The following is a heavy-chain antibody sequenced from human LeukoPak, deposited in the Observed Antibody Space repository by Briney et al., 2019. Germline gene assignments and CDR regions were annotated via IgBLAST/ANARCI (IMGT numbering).Heavy chain of an antibody. CDR1: GGSISGYY. D-gene: IGHD4-17*01. Sequence: PSEALSLTCTVSGGSISGYYWIWFRQPPGKELEWIGYISNTGSAKYNPPLKSRVTVSVDTSKNQFSLKLSSVTAADTAVYYCARATSDYPPDYWGQGTLVTVSS. CDR3: ARATSDYPPDY. J-gene: IGHJ4*02. V-gene: IGHV4-59*01. CDR2: ISNTGSA.